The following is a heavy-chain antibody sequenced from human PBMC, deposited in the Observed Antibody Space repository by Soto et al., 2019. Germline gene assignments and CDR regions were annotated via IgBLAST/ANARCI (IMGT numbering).Heavy chain of an antibody. V-gene: IGHV3-48*02. J-gene: IGHJ4*02. CDR3: ARGGRGNDYFDS. CDR1: GFIFSDYA. Sequence: PVGSLRLSCTASGFIFSDYAMNWVRQTPGKGLEWVSYIGSSRSPIYYADSVKGRFTISRDSAKNSLYLQMNSLRDEDTAVYYCARGGRGNDYFDSWGLGTLVTVSS. D-gene: IGHD5-12*01. CDR2: IGSSRSPI.